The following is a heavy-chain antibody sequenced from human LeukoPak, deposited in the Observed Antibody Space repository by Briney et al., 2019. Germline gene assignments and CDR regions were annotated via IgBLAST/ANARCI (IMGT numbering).Heavy chain of an antibody. CDR3: AKEGHSSGWYLDY. Sequence: GGSLRLSCAASGFTFSSYAMNWVSQAPGKWLEWVSTISAGRGSTYYADSVKGRFTISRDNSKNTLYLQMNSLRAEDTAVYYCAKEGHSSGWYLDYWGQGTLVTVSS. CDR1: GFTFSSYA. V-gene: IGHV3-23*01. CDR2: ISAGRGST. D-gene: IGHD6-19*01. J-gene: IGHJ4*02.